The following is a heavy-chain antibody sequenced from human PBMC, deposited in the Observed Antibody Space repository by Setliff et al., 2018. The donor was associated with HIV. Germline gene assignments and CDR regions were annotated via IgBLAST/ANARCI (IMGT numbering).Heavy chain of an antibody. J-gene: IGHJ3*02. V-gene: IGHV1-18*01. CDR3: ARELYVDIVMVPGQGGFDI. D-gene: IGHD2-2*03. Sequence: ASVKVSCKASGYTFSNYGISWVRQAPGQGLEWMGWISAYNDNTHYAQKLQGRVTMTTDTSTNTAYMELRSLRSDDTAVYYCARELYVDIVMVPGQGGFDIWAQGTMVTVSS. CDR2: ISAYNDNT. CDR1: GYTFSNYG.